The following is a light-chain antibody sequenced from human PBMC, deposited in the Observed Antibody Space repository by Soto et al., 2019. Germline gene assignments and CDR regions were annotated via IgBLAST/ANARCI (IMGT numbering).Light chain of an antibody. J-gene: IGKJ1*01. V-gene: IGKV3-20*01. CDR1: QSVGDTF. Sequence: IVWTQSPGTLSFSPGQRTTLSCRGSQSVGDTFLSWYQQKPGLAPRLLLXGASSRATGIPDRFSGSVSGTDFTLTISRLEPADFAVYYGQQYESSPPWTFCQGAKVDIK. CDR3: QQYESSPPWT. CDR2: GAS.